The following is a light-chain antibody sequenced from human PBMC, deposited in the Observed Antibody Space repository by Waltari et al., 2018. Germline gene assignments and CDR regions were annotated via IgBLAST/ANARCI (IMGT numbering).Light chain of an antibody. Sequence: DVVMTQSPLSLPITPGQPASISCRSSQSLVHSDGNTYLSWYQQKPGQPPRLLIYKVSNLDSGVPDRFSGSGAGTDFTLKISRVEAEDVGVYYCGQGTHWLTFGGGTKVEIK. V-gene: IGKV2-30*02. CDR1: QSLVHSDGNTY. J-gene: IGKJ4*01. CDR2: KVS. CDR3: GQGTHWLT.